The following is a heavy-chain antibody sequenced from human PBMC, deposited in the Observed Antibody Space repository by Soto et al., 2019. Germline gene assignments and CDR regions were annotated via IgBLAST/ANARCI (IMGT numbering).Heavy chain of an antibody. J-gene: IGHJ6*03. CDR3: VRLPPTGTPGKNFYFYMDV. V-gene: IGHV4-39*01. D-gene: IGHD3-10*01. CDR2: IDSSGTA. CDR1: GGSVSSGDFS. Sequence: QLRLQESGPRLLKPSETLSLTCVVSGGSVSSGDFSWGWIRQPPGKGPEWVATIDSSGTASYNPSLHSRVSISIDTSRNEISMELTSVTATDTSLYYCVRLPPTGTPGKNFYFYMDVWGQGATVIVSS.